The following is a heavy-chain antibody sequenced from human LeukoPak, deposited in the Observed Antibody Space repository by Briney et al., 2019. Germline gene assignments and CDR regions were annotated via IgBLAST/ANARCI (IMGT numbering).Heavy chain of an antibody. V-gene: IGHV5-51*01. CDR3: ARGGGWGGTPTYYYYMDV. D-gene: IGHD1-1*01. CDR1: GYSFTSYW. CDR2: IYPGDSDT. Sequence: GESPKISCKGSGYSFTSYWIGWVRQMPGKGLEWMGIIYPGDSDTRYSPSFQGQVTISADKSISTAYLQWSSLKASDTAMYYCARGGGWGGTPTYYYYMDVWGKGTTVTVSS. J-gene: IGHJ6*03.